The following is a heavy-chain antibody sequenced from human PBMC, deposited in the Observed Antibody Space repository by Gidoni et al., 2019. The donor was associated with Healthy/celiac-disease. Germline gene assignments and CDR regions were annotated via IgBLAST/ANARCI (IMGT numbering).Heavy chain of an antibody. CDR3: ARDQIQEFDY. V-gene: IGHV1-18*01. D-gene: IGHD5-18*01. CDR2: ISAYNGNT. J-gene: IGHJ4*02. Sequence: QVQLVQYGSAVKKHGASVKVFCKASGYTFTRYGIRWVRQAPGQGFEWMGWISAYNGNTNYAQKLQGRVTMTTDTSTSTAYMELRSLRSDDTAVYYCARDQIQEFDYWGQGTLVTVSS. CDR1: GYTFTRYG.